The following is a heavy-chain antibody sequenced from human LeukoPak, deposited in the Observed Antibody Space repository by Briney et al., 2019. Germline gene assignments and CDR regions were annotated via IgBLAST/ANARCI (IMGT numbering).Heavy chain of an antibody. D-gene: IGHD3-10*01. CDR3: AKVSTYYYGSGSYFDY. J-gene: IGHJ4*02. V-gene: IGHV3-21*04. CDR2: ISSSSSYI. CDR1: GFTFSSYS. Sequence: PGGSLRLSCAASGFTFSSYSMSWVRQAPGKGLEWVSSISSSSSYIYYADSVKGRFTISRDNSKNTLYLQMNSLKAEDTAVYYCAKVSTYYYGSGSYFDYWGQGTLVTVSS.